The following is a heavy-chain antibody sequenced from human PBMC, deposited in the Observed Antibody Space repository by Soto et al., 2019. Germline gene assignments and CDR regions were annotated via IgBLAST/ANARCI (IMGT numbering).Heavy chain of an antibody. CDR1: GGTFSSYT. D-gene: IGHD1-20*01. CDR2: IIPILGIA. Sequence: QVQLVQSGAEVKKPGSSVKVSCKASGGTFSSYTISWVRQAPGQGLEWMGRIIPILGIANYAQKFQGRVTITADKSTSTAYMELSSLRSEDTAVYYCARDWVVPINAFDIWGQGTMVTVSS. V-gene: IGHV1-69*08. CDR3: ARDWVVPINAFDI. J-gene: IGHJ3*02.